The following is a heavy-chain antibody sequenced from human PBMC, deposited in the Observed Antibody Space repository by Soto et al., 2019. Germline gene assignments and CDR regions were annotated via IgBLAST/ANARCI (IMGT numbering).Heavy chain of an antibody. CDR2: IYWDDDK. V-gene: IGHV2-5*02. CDR3: AHRPGGYLSGWDNGYVDY. CDR1: GFSFSTSQVG. D-gene: IGHD6-19*01. J-gene: IGHJ4*02. Sequence: QITLNESGPTLVKPTQTLTLTCTFSGFSFSTSQVGVGWIRQPPGKPQERLALIYWDDDKRYSPSLRSRLSTTKDTSKNQVVLIMTNMDPVDTATYYCAHRPGGYLSGWDNGYVDYWGRGALVTVSS.